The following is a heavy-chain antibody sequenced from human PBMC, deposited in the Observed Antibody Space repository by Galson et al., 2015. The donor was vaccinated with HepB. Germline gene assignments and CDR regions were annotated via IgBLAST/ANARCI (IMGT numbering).Heavy chain of an antibody. D-gene: IGHD3-3*01. CDR1: GFTFSSYA. V-gene: IGHV3-30-3*01. Sequence: SLRLSCAASGFTFSSYAMHWVRQAPGKGLEWVAVISYDGSNKYYADSVKGRFTISRDNSKNTLYLQMNSLRAEDTAVYYCARVVQGPYYDFWSGYYLGLSGKDYYYYGMDVWGQGTTVTVSS. J-gene: IGHJ6*02. CDR2: ISYDGSNK. CDR3: ARVVQGPYYDFWSGYYLGLSGKDYYYYGMDV.